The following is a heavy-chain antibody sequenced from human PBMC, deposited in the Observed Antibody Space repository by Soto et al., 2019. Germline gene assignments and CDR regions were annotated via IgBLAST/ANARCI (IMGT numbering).Heavy chain of an antibody. CDR3: AHGRGWLSDY. Sequence: QITLKESGPTLLKPTQTLTLTCTFSGFSLTTTGVSVSWIRQPPGKALEWLALIKWDDDKRYSPSLSSRLSVXXDTSKNQVVLTMTNVDPVDTATYYCAHGRGWLSDYWGQGTLVTVSS. CDR1: GFSLTTTGVS. V-gene: IGHV2-5*02. D-gene: IGHD6-19*01. J-gene: IGHJ4*02. CDR2: IKWDDDK.